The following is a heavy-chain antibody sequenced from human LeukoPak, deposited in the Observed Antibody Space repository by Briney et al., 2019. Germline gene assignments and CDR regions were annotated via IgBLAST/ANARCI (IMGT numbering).Heavy chain of an antibody. Sequence: QPGGSLRLSCVTSGFNFNSLSMNWVRQAPGKGLEWVSYISPGGTTIYYADSVKGRFTISRDNAKNSLYLQMNNLGAEDSAVYYCARDSTVTTSFDYWGQGTLVTVSS. CDR2: ISPGGTTI. CDR1: GFNFNSLS. V-gene: IGHV3-48*04. J-gene: IGHJ4*02. D-gene: IGHD4-17*01. CDR3: ARDSTVTTSFDY.